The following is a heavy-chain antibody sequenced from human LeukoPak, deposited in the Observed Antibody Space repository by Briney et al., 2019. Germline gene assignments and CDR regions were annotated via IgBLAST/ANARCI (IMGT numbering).Heavy chain of an antibody. CDR1: GFTFSSYS. D-gene: IGHD3-3*01. CDR3: ASDSDYYDFWSGYYNYNWFDP. V-gene: IGHV3-21*01. Sequence: PGGSLRLSCAASGFTFSSYSMNWVRQAPGKGLEWVSSISSSSSYIYYADSVKGRFTISRDNAKNSLYLQMNSLRAEDTAVYYCASDSDYYDFWSGYYNYNWFDPWGQGTLVTVSS. CDR2: ISSSSSYI. J-gene: IGHJ5*02.